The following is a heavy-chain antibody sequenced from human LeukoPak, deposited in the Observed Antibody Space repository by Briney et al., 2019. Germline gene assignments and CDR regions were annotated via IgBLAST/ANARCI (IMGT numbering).Heavy chain of an antibody. J-gene: IGHJ6*03. Sequence: ASVKVSCKASGYTFSGYYMHWVRQAPGQGLEWMGWINPNSGGTNYAQKFQGSVTMTRDTSITTAYMGLSRLRSDDTAVYYCARGVRDYGGYQAYYYYYYMDVWGKGTTVTVSS. V-gene: IGHV1-2*02. CDR3: ARGVRDYGGYQAYYYYYYMDV. CDR1: GYTFSGYY. D-gene: IGHD5-12*01. CDR2: INPNSGGT.